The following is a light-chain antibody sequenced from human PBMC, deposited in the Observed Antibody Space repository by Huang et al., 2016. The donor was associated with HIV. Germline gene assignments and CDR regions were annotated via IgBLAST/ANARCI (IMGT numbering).Light chain of an antibody. Sequence: ENVLTQSPGTLSLSPGETATLSCRASQSFSNYLAWYQQKPGQAPRLLIYGASSRATGIPDRFSGSGSGTDFTLTINRLEPEDFAVYYCQQYGSSLLTFGGGTKVEIK. CDR3: QQYGSSLLT. CDR2: GAS. J-gene: IGKJ4*01. V-gene: IGKV3-20*01. CDR1: QSFSNY.